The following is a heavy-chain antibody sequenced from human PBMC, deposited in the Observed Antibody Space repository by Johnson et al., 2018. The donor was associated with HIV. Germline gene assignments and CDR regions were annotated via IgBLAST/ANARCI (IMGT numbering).Heavy chain of an antibody. Sequence: QVQLVESGGGVVQPGGPLRLSCAASGFTFSSYGMHWVRQAPGKGLEWVAFIRYDGRNKYYADSVKGRFTISRDNSKNTLYLQMNSLRAEDTAVYYCARARTVVIARPDAFDIWGQGTMVTVSS. CDR2: IRYDGRNK. D-gene: IGHD2-21*01. J-gene: IGHJ3*02. CDR3: ARARTVVIARPDAFDI. CDR1: GFTFSSYG. V-gene: IGHV3-30*02.